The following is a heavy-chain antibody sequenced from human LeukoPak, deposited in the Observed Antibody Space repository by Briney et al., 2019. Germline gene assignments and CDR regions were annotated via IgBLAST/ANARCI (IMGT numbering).Heavy chain of an antibody. CDR3: LSRGGVVATSRYNFDL. CDR2: INPNSGGT. V-gene: IGHV1-2*02. CDR1: GYTFTVYY. Sequence: ASVTVSCTASGYTFTVYYMHWVRPATGRGLEWMGCINPNSGGTNHAQQFQDRVTMTSDTSNNTPYMELSRLRSDDTDVYYCLSRGGVVATSRYNFDLWGQGTMVTVSS. D-gene: IGHD1-26*01. J-gene: IGHJ3*01.